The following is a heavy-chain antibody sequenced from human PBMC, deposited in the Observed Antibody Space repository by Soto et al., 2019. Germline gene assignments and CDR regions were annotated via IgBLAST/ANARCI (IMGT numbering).Heavy chain of an antibody. D-gene: IGHD3-16*01. CDR1: GASVGSRAHH. J-gene: IGHJ4*02. V-gene: IGHV4-61*08. Sequence: QVQLQESGPGLLRPSETLSLTCAVSGASVGSRAHHWSWIRQTPGKGLEWIAYVHYSGDTKSNPSLDSRVTISMDRSRNLISLWLSSVTAADTAIYYCVTEYYQTDDYHKIDWGQGTLVTVSS. CDR2: VHYSGDT. CDR3: VTEYYQTDDYHKID.